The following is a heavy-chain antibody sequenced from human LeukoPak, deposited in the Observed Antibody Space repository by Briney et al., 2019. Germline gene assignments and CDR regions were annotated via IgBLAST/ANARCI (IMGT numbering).Heavy chain of an antibody. CDR3: AKDTGSMIVVVSAFDI. J-gene: IGHJ3*02. V-gene: IGHV3-66*02. D-gene: IGHD3-22*01. CDR1: GFTVSSNY. CDR2: IYSGGRT. Sequence: GGSLRLSCAASGFTVSSNYMSWVRQAPGKGLEWVSVIYSGGRTYYADSVKGRFTISRDNSKNTLYLQMNSLRAEDTAVYYCAKDTGSMIVVVSAFDIWGQGTMVTVSS.